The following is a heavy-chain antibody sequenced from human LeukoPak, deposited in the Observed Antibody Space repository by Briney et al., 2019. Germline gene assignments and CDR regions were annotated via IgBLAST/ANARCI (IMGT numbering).Heavy chain of an antibody. CDR2: IYYSGST. D-gene: IGHD2-2*01. CDR3: ARSRVPAGYYYYYYGMDV. V-gene: IGHV4-59*01. J-gene: IGHJ6*02. CDR1: GGSISSYY. Sequence: SETLSLTCTVSGGSISSYYWSWIRQPPGKGLEWIGYIYYSGSTNYNPSLKSRVTISVDASKNQFSLKLSSVTAADTAVYYCARSRVPAGYYYYYYGMDVWGQGTTVPVA.